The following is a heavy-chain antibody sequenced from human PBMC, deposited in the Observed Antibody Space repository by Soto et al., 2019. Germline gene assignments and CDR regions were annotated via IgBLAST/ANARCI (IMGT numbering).Heavy chain of an antibody. CDR3: AKVGTYSSSWYGY. Sequence: EVQLLESGGGLVQPGGSLRLSCAASGFTFSSYAMSWVRQAPGKGLEWVSAISGSGGSTYYADSVKGRFTITRDNSKNTLYLQMNSLRAEDTAVYYCAKVGTYSSSWYGYWGQGTLVTVSS. V-gene: IGHV3-23*01. CDR1: GFTFSSYA. CDR2: ISGSGGST. D-gene: IGHD6-13*01. J-gene: IGHJ4*02.